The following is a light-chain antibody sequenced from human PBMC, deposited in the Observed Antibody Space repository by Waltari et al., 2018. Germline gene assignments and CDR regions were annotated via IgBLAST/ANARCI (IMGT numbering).Light chain of an antibody. J-gene: IGLJ2*01. V-gene: IGLV2-11*01. CDR2: EVN. Sequence: QSALTQPRSVSGSPGQSVTISCAGTSSDVGAYNHVSWYQQSPGTAPKLLIYEVNNRPSGVPARFSASKSGNTASLTISGLRAEEEADYYCCSYAGDYTLVFGGGTKLTVL. CDR3: CSYAGDYTLV. CDR1: SSDVGAYNH.